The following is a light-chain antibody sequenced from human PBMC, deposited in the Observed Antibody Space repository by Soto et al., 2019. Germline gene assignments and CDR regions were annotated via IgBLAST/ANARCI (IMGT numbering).Light chain of an antibody. CDR3: QQYDNWPPFT. V-gene: IGKV3-15*01. Sequence: EIVLTQSPGTLSLSPGERATLSCRAIQSVSNNYLAWYQQKPGQAPRLLIYGASVRATGVPARFRGSGSGTEFTLTITSLQSEDFAVYYCQQYDNWPPFTFGQGTRLEIK. CDR2: GAS. CDR1: QSVSNN. J-gene: IGKJ5*01.